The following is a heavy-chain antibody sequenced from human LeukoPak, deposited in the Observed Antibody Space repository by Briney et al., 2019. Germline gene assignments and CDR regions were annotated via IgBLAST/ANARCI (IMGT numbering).Heavy chain of an antibody. Sequence: PGGSLRLSCAASGFTFSSYAMSWVRQAPGKGLEWVSAISGSGGSTYYADSVKGRFTISRDNFKNTLYLQMNNLRAEDTAVYYCAKDWGAAATDYMDVWGKGTTVTVSS. CDR2: ISGSGGST. CDR3: AKDWGAAATDYMDV. J-gene: IGHJ6*03. V-gene: IGHV3-23*01. D-gene: IGHD6-13*01. CDR1: GFTFSSYA.